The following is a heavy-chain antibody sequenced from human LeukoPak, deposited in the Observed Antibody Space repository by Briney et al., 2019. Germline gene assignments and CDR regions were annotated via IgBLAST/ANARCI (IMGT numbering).Heavy chain of an antibody. D-gene: IGHD4-17*01. V-gene: IGHV3-30*02. CDR3: AKDEYGDYYYGMDV. Sequence: GGSLRLSCAASGFTFRIYGIHWVRQAPGKGLEWVAFIRYDGSNKYYGDSVKGRFTISRDNSKNTLYLQMDSLRAEDTALYYCAKDEYGDYYYGMDVWGQGTTVTVSS. J-gene: IGHJ6*02. CDR2: IRYDGSNK. CDR1: GFTFRIYG.